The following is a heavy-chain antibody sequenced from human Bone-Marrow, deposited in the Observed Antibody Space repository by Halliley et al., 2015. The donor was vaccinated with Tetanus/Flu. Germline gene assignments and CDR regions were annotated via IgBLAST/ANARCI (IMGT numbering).Heavy chain of an antibody. Sequence: IEGYTTKIYYADPVRGRFTISRDNAKNSLYLEMNSLRAEDTAVYCCARDRGTGTANQGFDPWGQGTLVTVAS. CDR2: IEGYTTKI. J-gene: IGHJ5*02. CDR3: ARDRGTGTANQGFDP. V-gene: IGHV3-21*06. D-gene: IGHD3-10*01.